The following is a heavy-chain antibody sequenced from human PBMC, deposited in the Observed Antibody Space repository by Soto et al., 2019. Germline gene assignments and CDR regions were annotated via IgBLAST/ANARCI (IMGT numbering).Heavy chain of an antibody. CDR2: ISYDGSVK. CDR3: AGEVASGY. Sequence: QVQLVESGGDVVQPGRSLRLSCAASGFTFSSYGMHWVRQAPGKGLEWVAVISYDGSVKYYADSVKGRFTISRDNSKNTLYLQMNSLRAEDTAVYYCAGEVASGYWGQGPLVTVSS. D-gene: IGHD2-21*01. CDR1: GFTFSSYG. V-gene: IGHV3-30*03. J-gene: IGHJ4*02.